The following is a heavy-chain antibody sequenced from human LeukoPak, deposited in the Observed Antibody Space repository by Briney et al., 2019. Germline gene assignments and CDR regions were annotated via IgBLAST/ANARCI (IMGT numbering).Heavy chain of an antibody. D-gene: IGHD2-15*01. CDR2: IKSKTDGGTT. CDR3: TTEMVVAALIRDP. Sequence: GGSLRLSCAASGFTFSNAWMSWVRPAPGKGLEWVGRIKSKTDGGTTDYAAPVKGRFTISRDDSKNTLYLQMNSLKTEDTAVYYCTTEMVVAALIRDPWGQGTLVTVSS. V-gene: IGHV3-15*01. CDR1: GFTFSNAW. J-gene: IGHJ5*02.